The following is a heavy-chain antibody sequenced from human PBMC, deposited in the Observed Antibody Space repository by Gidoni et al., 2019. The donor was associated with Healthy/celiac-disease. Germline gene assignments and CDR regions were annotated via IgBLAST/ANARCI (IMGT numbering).Heavy chain of an antibody. CDR1: GFTFSSYS. CDR2: ISSSSSYI. V-gene: IGHV3-21*01. J-gene: IGHJ6*02. D-gene: IGHD6-6*01. Sequence: EVQLVESGGGLVKPGGSLRLSCAASGFTFSSYSMNWVRQAPGKGLEWVSSISSSSSYIYYADSVKGRFTISRDNAKNSLYLQMNSLRAEDTAVYYCARNAGSSSEYYYYGMDVWGQGTTVTVSS. CDR3: ARNAGSSSEYYYYGMDV.